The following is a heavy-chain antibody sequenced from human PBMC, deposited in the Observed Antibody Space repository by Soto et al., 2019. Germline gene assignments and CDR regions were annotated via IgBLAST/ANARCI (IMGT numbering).Heavy chain of an antibody. CDR3: ARGWVYCSSTSCYYYYGMDV. Sequence: ASVKVSCKASGYTFTSYGISWVRQAPGQGLEWMGWISAYNGHTNYAQKLQGRVTMTTDTSTSTAYMELRSLRSDDTAVYYCARGWVYCSSTSCYYYYGMDVWGQGTTVTVSS. CDR2: ISAYNGHT. V-gene: IGHV1-18*01. CDR1: GYTFTSYG. D-gene: IGHD2-2*01. J-gene: IGHJ6*02.